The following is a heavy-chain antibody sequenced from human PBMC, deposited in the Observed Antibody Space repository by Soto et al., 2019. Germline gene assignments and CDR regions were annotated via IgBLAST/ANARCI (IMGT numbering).Heavy chain of an antibody. CDR1: GGSISSGGYS. CDR3: ARERGVLLWFGVLYYFDY. Sequence: TSETLSLTCAVSGGSISSGGYSWSWIRQPPGKGLEWIGYIYHSGSTYYNPSLKSRVTISVDRSKNQFSLKLSSVTAADTAVYYCARERGVLLWFGVLYYFDYWGQGTLVTVSS. V-gene: IGHV4-30-2*01. CDR2: IYHSGST. D-gene: IGHD3-10*01. J-gene: IGHJ4*02.